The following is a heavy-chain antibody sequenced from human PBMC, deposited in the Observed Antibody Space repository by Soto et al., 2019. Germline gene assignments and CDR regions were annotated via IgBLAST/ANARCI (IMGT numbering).Heavy chain of an antibody. CDR3: AKEFITMVRGVIINPLGMDV. D-gene: IGHD3-10*01. J-gene: IGHJ6*02. CDR2: ISYDGSNK. V-gene: IGHV3-30*18. CDR1: GFTFSSYG. Sequence: QVQLVESGGGVVQPGRSLRLSCAASGFTFSSYGMHWVRQAPGKGLEWVAVISYDGSNKYYADSVKGRFTISRDNSKNTLYLQMNSLRAEDTAVYYCAKEFITMVRGVIINPLGMDVWGQGTTVTVSS.